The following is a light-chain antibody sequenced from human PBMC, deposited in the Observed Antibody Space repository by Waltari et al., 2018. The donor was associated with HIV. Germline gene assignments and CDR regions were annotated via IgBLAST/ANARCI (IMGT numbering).Light chain of an antibody. CDR1: RSDMGPAYD. V-gene: IGLV1-40*01. CDR3: QSYDNRLSVPYV. Sequence: QSELTQPHSLSGSLGPRFTISCTGRRSDMGPAYDAACYRQLPGGAPKLLIYGNINRPSGVPDRFSGSKSGTSASLAITGLQAEDEAVYYCQSYDNRLSVPYVFGTGTKVTVL. CDR2: GNI. J-gene: IGLJ1*01.